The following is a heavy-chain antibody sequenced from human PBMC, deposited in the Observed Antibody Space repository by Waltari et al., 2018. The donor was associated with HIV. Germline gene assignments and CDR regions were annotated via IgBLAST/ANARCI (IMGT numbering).Heavy chain of an antibody. CDR2: SRWSGGIT. CDR1: GFTFSSYA. J-gene: IGHJ4*02. CDR3: AKVEYSSSSGEN. V-gene: IGHV3-23*01. Sequence: EVQLLESGGGLVQPGGSLRLSCAASGFTFSSYAMSWVREAPGKGVEWVSASRWSGGITYDADAVKGRFTISRDNSKNTLYLQMNSLRAEDTAVYYCAKVEYSSSSGENWGQGTLVTVSS. D-gene: IGHD6-6*01.